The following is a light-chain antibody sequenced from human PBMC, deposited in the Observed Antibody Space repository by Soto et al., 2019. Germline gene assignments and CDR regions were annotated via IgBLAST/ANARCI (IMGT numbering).Light chain of an antibody. J-gene: IGLJ2*01. Sequence: QSALTQPASVSGSPGQSITISCTGTSGDVGGYRYVSWYQQHPGKAPKLVIYEVSHRPSGVSDRFSGSKSGNTASLIISGLHPEDEADYYCSSYASNTRLVFGGGTKLTVL. CDR3: SSYASNTRLV. V-gene: IGLV2-14*01. CDR2: EVS. CDR1: SGDVGGYRY.